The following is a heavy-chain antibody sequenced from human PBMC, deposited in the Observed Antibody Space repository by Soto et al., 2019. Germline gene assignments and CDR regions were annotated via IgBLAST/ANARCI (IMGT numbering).Heavy chain of an antibody. Sequence: QLQLQESGPGLVKPSETLSLTCTVSGGSISSSSYYWGWIRQPPGKGLEWIGSIYYSGSTYYNPSLKSRVTISVDTSKNQFSLKLSSVTAADTAVYYCARGSGYCSSTSCSVPHFDYWGQGTLVTVSS. J-gene: IGHJ4*02. D-gene: IGHD2-2*01. CDR3: ARGSGYCSSTSCSVPHFDY. CDR2: IYYSGST. CDR1: GGSISSSSYY. V-gene: IGHV4-39*01.